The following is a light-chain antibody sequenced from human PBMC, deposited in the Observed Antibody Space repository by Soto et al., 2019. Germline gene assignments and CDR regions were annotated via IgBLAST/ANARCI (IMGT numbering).Light chain of an antibody. V-gene: IGKV1-39*01. CDR3: QQSYNVPNT. CDR2: AAS. Sequence: DIQVTQSPSSLSASLGERVTISCRASQSISFYLNWYQQKPGKAHKVLIYAASNLQSGVPSMFSGSGYGTQVTLTISSLQPEYFATYYCQQSYNVPNTFGQGTRLEIK. CDR1: QSISFY. J-gene: IGKJ5*01.